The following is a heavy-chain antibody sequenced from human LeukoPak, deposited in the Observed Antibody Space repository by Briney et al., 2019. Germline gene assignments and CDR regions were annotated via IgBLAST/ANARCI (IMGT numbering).Heavy chain of an antibody. D-gene: IGHD2-15*01. Sequence: GGSLRLSCAASGFTYSSSAMSWVRQAPGKGLEWVSAISNNGGYTYYADSVQGRFTISRDNSRSTLCLQMNSLRAEDTAVYYCAKQLGYCSDGSCYFPYWGQGTLVTVSS. V-gene: IGHV3-23*01. J-gene: IGHJ4*02. CDR1: GFTYSSSA. CDR3: AKQLGYCSDGSCYFPY. CDR2: ISNNGGYT.